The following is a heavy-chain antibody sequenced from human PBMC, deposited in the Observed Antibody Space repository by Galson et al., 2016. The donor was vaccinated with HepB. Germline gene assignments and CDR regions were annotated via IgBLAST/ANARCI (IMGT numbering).Heavy chain of an antibody. J-gene: IGHJ3*02. D-gene: IGHD1-26*01. Sequence: SLRLSCAASGFTFSDCYMSWIRQAPGKGLEWVSYIGSRGTTTLYADSVKGRFTISRDNAKNSLYLQMNTLRGEDTAVYYCASGGRKVDSGGAFDTQGQGEIVAGSS. CDR3: ASGGRKVDSGGAFDT. V-gene: IGHV3-11*01. CDR2: IGSRGTTT. CDR1: GFTFSDCY.